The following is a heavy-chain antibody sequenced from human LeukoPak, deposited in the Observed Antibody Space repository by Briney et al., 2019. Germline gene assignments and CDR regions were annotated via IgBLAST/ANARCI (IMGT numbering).Heavy chain of an antibody. CDR2: INPNSGRT. CDR1: GYTFTDYY. CDR3: ARADRLDGAPYLIGP. V-gene: IGHV1-2*02. D-gene: IGHD3-10*01. J-gene: IGHJ5*02. Sequence: ASVKVSCKTSGYTFTDYYMHWVRQAPGQGLEWMGWINPNSGRTSSAQKFQGRVTMTRDPSITTVHMEVNWLTSDDTATYYCARADRLDGAPYLIGPWGQGTLVTVSS.